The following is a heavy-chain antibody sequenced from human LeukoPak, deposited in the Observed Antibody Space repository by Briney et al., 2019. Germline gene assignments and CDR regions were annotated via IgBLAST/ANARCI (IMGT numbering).Heavy chain of an antibody. V-gene: IGHV3-64*04. D-gene: IGHD3-22*01. CDR1: GFTFSSYA. CDR3: ARELEYYDSSGSEGDY. CDR2: ISSNGGST. Sequence: GGSLRLSCSASGFTFSSYAMHWVRQAPGKGLEYVSAISSNGGSTYYADSVKGRFTISRDNSKNTLYLQMNSLRAEDTAVYYCARELEYYDSSGSEGDYWGQGTLVTVSS. J-gene: IGHJ4*02.